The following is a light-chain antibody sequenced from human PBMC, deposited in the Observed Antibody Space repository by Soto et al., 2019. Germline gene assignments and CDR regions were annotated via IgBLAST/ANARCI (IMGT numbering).Light chain of an antibody. CDR1: SSDVGVYDS. Sequence: QSVLTQPRSVSGSPGQSVSMSCTGTSSDVGVYDSVSWYQQHPGKAPKLMIYDVTKRPSGVPDRFSGSKSGNTASLTISGLHTEDEAEYYCCSYAGSYPPHYVFGTGTKLTVL. CDR2: DVT. V-gene: IGLV2-11*01. CDR3: CSYAGSYPPHYV. J-gene: IGLJ1*01.